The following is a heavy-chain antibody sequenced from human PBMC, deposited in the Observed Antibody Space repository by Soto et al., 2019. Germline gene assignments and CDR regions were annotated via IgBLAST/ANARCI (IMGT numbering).Heavy chain of an antibody. CDR2: INSDGSST. V-gene: IGHV3-74*01. J-gene: IGHJ6*03. CDR3: ASCYSNYAHYYYYMDV. D-gene: IGHD4-4*01. Sequence: GGSLRLSCAASGFTFSSYWMHWVRQAPGKGLVWVSRINSDGSSTSYADSVKGRFTISRDNAKNTLYLQMNSLRAEDTAVYYCASCYSNYAHYYYYMDVWGKGTTVTVSS. CDR1: GFTFSSYW.